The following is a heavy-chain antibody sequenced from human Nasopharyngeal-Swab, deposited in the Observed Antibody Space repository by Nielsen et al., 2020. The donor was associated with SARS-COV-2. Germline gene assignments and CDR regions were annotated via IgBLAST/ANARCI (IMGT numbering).Heavy chain of an antibody. CDR1: GGSISSSNW. D-gene: IGHD5-12*01. CDR2: IYHSGST. J-gene: IGHJ4*02. CDR3: ARVGYSGYDYPLYFDY. Sequence: SETLSLTCAVSGGSISSSNWWSWVRQPPGKGLEWIGEIYHSGSTNYNPSLKSRVTTSVDKSKNQFSLKLSSVTAADTAVYYCARVGYSGYDYPLYFDYWGQGTLVTVSS. V-gene: IGHV4-4*02.